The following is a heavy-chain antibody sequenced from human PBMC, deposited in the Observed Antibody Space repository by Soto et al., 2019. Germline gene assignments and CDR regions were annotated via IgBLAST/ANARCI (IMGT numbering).Heavy chain of an antibody. CDR2: ISAYNGNT. CDR1: GYTFTSYG. CDR3: ARDRPDFWSGRTYGMDV. Sequence: VASVKVSCKASGYTFTSYGISWVRQAPGQGLEWMGWISAYNGNTNYAQKLQGRVTMTTDTSTSTAYMELRSLRSDDTAVYYCARDRPDFWSGRTYGMDVWGQGTTVTVSS. D-gene: IGHD3-3*01. V-gene: IGHV1-18*01. J-gene: IGHJ6*02.